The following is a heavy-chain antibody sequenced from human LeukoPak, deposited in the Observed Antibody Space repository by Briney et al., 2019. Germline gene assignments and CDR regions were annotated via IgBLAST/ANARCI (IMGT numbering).Heavy chain of an antibody. D-gene: IGHD6-13*01. Sequence: SETLSLTCTVSGGSISSYYWSWIRQPPGKGLEWIGYIYYSGSTNYNPSLKSRVTMSVDTSKNQFSLKLSSVTAVDTAVYYCARTESSSVFFDYWGQGTLVTVSS. V-gene: IGHV4-59*12. CDR2: IYYSGST. CDR3: ARTESSSVFFDY. CDR1: GGSISSYY. J-gene: IGHJ4*02.